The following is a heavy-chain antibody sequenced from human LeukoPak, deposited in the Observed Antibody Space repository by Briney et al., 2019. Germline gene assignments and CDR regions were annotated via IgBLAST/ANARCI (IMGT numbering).Heavy chain of an antibody. V-gene: IGHV3-9*01. D-gene: IGHD3-3*01. CDR3: AKANYDFWSGLNY. J-gene: IGHJ4*02. Sequence: GGSLRLSCAASGFTFDDYAMHWVRQAPGKGLEWVSGISWNSGSICYADSVKGRFTISRDNAKNSLYLQMNSLRAEDTALYYCAKANYDFWSGLNYWGQGTLVTVSS. CDR2: ISWNSGSI. CDR1: GFTFDDYA.